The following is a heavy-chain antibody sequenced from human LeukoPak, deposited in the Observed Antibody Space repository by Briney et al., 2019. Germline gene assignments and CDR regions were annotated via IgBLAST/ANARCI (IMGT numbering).Heavy chain of an antibody. J-gene: IGHJ4*02. CDR1: GGSFSGYY. CDR2: INHSGST. V-gene: IGHV4-34*01. CDR3: ARARWHYFDY. D-gene: IGHD5-24*01. Sequence: SETLSLTCGVYGGSFSGYYWSWIRQPPGKGLEWIGEINHSGSTNYNPSLKSRVTISVDTSKNQSSLKLSSVTAADTAVYYCARARWHYFDYWGQGTLVTVSS.